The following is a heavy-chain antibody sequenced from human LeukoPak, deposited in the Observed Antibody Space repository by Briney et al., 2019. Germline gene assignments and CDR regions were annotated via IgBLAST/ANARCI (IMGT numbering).Heavy chain of an antibody. J-gene: IGHJ4*02. D-gene: IGHD3-10*01. CDR2: ISSSSNII. V-gene: IGHV3-48*01. CDR3: ARDFAREFTIDY. CDR1: GFTFSNYN. Sequence: PGGSLRLSCAASGFTFSNYNMNWVRRPQGRGLRWVSYISSSSNIIYYADSVKGRFTISRDNAKNSLFLQMNSLRAEDTAVYYCARDFAREFTIDYWGQGTLVTVSS.